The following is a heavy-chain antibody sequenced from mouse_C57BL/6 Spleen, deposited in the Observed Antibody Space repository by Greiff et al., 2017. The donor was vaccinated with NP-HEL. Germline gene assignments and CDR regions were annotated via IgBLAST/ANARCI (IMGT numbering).Heavy chain of an antibody. Sequence: VQRVESGPGLVAPSQSLAITCTASGFSLTSYGVDWVRQAPGKGLEWVGGIWGVGSTNYKSALKSRLSISKDNSKSQVFLKMNSLQTDDTAMYYCASQTFAYWGQGTLVTVSA. V-gene: IGHV2-6*01. CDR1: GFSLTSYG. CDR2: IWGVGST. J-gene: IGHJ3*01. CDR3: ASQTFAY.